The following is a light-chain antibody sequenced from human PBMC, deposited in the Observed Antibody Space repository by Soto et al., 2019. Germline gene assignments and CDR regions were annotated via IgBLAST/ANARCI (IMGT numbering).Light chain of an antibody. V-gene: IGKV2-30*01. J-gene: IGKJ4*01. CDR1: QSLVYSEGDTF. Sequence: DVVVTQSPLSLPVTRGQPASISCKSGQSLVYSEGDTFLSCFQQRSCQSPRRLIYKVSYQDSGVPDRFSGSGSCTDFTLKISRVEAEDVGIYYCMQHTHRPLTFGGGTTVDIK. CDR2: KVS. CDR3: MQHTHRPLT.